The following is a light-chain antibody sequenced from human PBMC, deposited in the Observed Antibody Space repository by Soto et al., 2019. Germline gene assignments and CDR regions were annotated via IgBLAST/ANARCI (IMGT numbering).Light chain of an antibody. CDR3: SSYTISNTLPFV. V-gene: IGLV2-14*01. CDR2: EVT. CDR1: RRDVGGYNY. J-gene: IGLJ1*01. Sequence: QSVLTQPASVSGSPGQSITISCTGTRRDVGGYNYVSWYQQYPGKSPKLLIYEVTHRPSGVSNRFSGSKSVNTASLTISGLQAEDEADYYCSSYTISNTLPFVFGTGTKGTVL.